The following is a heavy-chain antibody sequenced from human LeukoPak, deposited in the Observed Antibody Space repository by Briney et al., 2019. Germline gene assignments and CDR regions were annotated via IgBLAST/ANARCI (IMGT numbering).Heavy chain of an antibody. V-gene: IGHV4-34*01. CDR2: INHSGST. J-gene: IGHJ4*02. D-gene: IGHD1-1*01. CDR3: AKEVESSPNE. Sequence: SETLSLTCAVYGGSFSGYYWSWIRQPPGKGLEWIGEINHSGSTNYNPSLKSRVTISVDTSKNQSSLKLSSVTAADTAVYYCAKEVESSPNEWGQGTLVTFSS. CDR1: GGSFSGYY.